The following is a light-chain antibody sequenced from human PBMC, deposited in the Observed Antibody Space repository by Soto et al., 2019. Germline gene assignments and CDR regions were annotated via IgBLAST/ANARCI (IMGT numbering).Light chain of an antibody. Sequence: QSALTQPPSVSGSPGQSVTISCTGTSSDVGGYDYVSWYQQHPGKAPKVMISEGHRRPSGVPDRFSGSTSVNSASLTISGLQADDEADYYCCLYIGATTYVFGTGTKVTVL. CDR1: SSDVGGYDY. CDR3: CLYIGATTYV. V-gene: IGLV2-11*01. CDR2: EGH. J-gene: IGLJ1*01.